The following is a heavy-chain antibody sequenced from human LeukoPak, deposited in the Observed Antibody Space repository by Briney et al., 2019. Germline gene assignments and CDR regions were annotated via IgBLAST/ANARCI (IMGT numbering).Heavy chain of an antibody. D-gene: IGHD3-10*01. CDR1: GGSISSSTYY. CDR3: ARCMVRGVIPLDY. J-gene: IGHJ4*02. V-gene: IGHV4-39*07. CDR2: IYHSGST. Sequence: PSETLSLTCTVSGGSISSSTYYWGWIRQPPGKGLEWIGNIYHSGSTYYNPSLKSRVTISVDTSKNQFSLKLSSVTAADTAVYYCARCMVRGVIPLDYWGQGTLVTVSS.